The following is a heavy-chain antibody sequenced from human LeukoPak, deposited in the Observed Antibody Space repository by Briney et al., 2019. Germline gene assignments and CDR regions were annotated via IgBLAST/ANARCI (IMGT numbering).Heavy chain of an antibody. J-gene: IGHJ4*02. CDR2: IKYDGSEK. D-gene: IGHD3-10*01. CDR3: ARDFGSRGSGTLYFDY. V-gene: IGHV3-7*01. CDR1: GFTFSTYW. Sequence: PGGSLRLSCGASGFTFSTYWMSWVRQAPGKGLEWVANIKYDGSEKYYVDSVEGRFTISIDNAGNSLYLQMDSLRVEDTALYYCARDFGSRGSGTLYFDYWGQGTLVTVSS.